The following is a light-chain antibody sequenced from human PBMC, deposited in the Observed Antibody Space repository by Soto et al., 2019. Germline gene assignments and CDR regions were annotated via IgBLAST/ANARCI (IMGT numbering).Light chain of an antibody. CDR2: DAS. CDR1: QSVGSY. CDR3: QQRSTWPPD. J-gene: IGKJ4*01. Sequence: DIVLTQSPATLSLSPGERAALSCRASQSVGSYLAWYQQKPGQAPRLVIYDASAMSTGIPARFSGSGSGTDFTLTISSLEPEDVAVYYCQQRSTWPPDFGGGTKVEIK. V-gene: IGKV3-11*01.